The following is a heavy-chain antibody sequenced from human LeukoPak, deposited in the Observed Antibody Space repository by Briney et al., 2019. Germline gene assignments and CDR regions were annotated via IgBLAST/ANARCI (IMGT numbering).Heavy chain of an antibody. V-gene: IGHV3-74*01. CDR2: LNIDGGTT. CDR3: ARGRGGDAFDI. J-gene: IGHJ3*02. Sequence: GGSLRFSCAASGFTFSNYWMLWVRQAPGKGLVWVSRLNIDGGTTIYADSVKGRFTISRDNAKTTLYLQINSLRAENTAVYYCARGRGGDAFDIWGERTMVTVYS. CDR1: GFTFSNYW.